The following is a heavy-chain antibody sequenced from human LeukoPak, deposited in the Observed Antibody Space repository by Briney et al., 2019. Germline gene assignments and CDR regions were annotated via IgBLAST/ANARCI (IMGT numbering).Heavy chain of an antibody. CDR3: ARDSGERGSGSYLIAY. J-gene: IGHJ4*02. V-gene: IGHV1-2*02. CDR2: INPNSGGT. D-gene: IGHD3-10*01. CDR1: GYTFTTYG. Sequence: ASVKVSCKASGYTFTTYGMNWVRQAPGQGLEWMGWINPNSGGTNYAQKFQGRVTMTRDTSISTAYMELSRVRSDDTAVYYCARDSGERGSGSYLIAYWGQGTLVTVSS.